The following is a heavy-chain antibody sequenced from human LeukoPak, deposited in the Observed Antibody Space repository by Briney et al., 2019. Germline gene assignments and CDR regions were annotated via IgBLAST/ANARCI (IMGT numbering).Heavy chain of an antibody. CDR1: GYRFTSYW. Sequence: GGSLQISFKGSGYRFTSYWIGWGRQVPGKGLAGRGSTYPGDSDTRYSPSFQGQVTISADKSISTAYLQWSSLKASDAAMYYCARALGVATTPPDYWGQGTLVTVSS. D-gene: IGHD5-12*01. CDR3: ARALGVATTPPDY. J-gene: IGHJ4*02. CDR2: TYPGDSDT. V-gene: IGHV5-51*01.